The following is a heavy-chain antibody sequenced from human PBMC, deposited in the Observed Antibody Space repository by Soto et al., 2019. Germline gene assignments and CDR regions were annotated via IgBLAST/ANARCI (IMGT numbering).Heavy chain of an antibody. CDR2: IWYDGSNK. CDR3: VRDLGSGWAFDY. V-gene: IGHV3-33*01. CDR1: GFTFSSYG. J-gene: IGHJ4*02. D-gene: IGHD6-19*01. Sequence: QVQLVESGGGVVQPGRSLRLSCAASGFTFSSYGMHWVRQAPGKGLEWVAVIWYDGSNKYYADSVKGRFTISRDNSKNTLYLQMNSLRAEDTAVYYCVRDLGSGWAFDYWGQGTLVTVSS.